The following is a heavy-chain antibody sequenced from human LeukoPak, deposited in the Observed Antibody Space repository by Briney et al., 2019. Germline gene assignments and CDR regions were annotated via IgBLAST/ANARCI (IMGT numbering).Heavy chain of an antibody. CDR2: IIPIFGTA. CDR3: ARAQLYYDILTGYYNFDYFDY. CDR1: GGTFSSYA. D-gene: IGHD3-9*01. V-gene: IGHV1-69*13. J-gene: IGHJ4*02. Sequence: SVKVFCKASGGTFSSYAISWVRQAPGQGLEWMGGIIPIFGTANYAQKFQGRVTITADESTSTAYMELSSLRSEDTAVYYCARAQLYYDILTGYYNFDYFDYWGQGTLVTVSS.